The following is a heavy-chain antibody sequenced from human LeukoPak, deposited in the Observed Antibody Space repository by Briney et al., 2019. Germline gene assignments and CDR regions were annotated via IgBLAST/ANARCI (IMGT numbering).Heavy chain of an antibody. Sequence: PSETLSLTCTVSGGPISSSSYYWGWIRQPPGKGLEWIGSIYYSGSTYYNPSLKSRVTISVDKSKNQFSLKLSSVTAADTAVYYCARNLFLWFGELFMGPDAFDIWGQGTMVTVSS. J-gene: IGHJ3*02. CDR3: ARNLFLWFGELFMGPDAFDI. D-gene: IGHD3-10*01. CDR1: GGPISSSSYY. CDR2: IYYSGST. V-gene: IGHV4-39*07.